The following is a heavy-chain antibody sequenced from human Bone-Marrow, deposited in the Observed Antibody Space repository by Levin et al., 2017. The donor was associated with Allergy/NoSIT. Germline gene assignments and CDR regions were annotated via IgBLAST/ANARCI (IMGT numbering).Heavy chain of an antibody. J-gene: IGHJ4*02. CDR3: AKLPLYYYDSSGYYSSYYFDY. V-gene: IGHV3-30*18. Sequence: PGGSLRLSCAASGFTFSSYGMHWVRQAPGKGLEWVAVISYDGSNKYYADSVKGRFTISRDNSKNTLYLQMNSLRAEDTAVYYCAKLPLYYYDSSGYYSSYYFDYWGQGTLVTVSS. CDR1: GFTFSSYG. CDR2: ISYDGSNK. D-gene: IGHD3-22*01.